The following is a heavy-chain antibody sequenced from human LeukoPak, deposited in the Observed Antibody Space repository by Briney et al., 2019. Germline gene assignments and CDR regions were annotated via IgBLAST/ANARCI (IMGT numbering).Heavy chain of an antibody. CDR2: ISSSSSYI. CDR3: ARDGCTNGVCFTFDY. Sequence: GGSLRLSCAASGFIVNNNFMSWVRQARGKGLEWVSSISSSSSYIYYADSVKGRFTISRDNAKNSLYLQMNSLSAEDTAVYYCARDGCTNGVCFTFDYWGQGTLVTVSS. V-gene: IGHV3-21*01. D-gene: IGHD2-8*01. J-gene: IGHJ4*02. CDR1: GFIVNNNF.